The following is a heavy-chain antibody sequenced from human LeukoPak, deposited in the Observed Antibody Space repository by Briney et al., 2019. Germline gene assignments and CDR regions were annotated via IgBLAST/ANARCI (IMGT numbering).Heavy chain of an antibody. V-gene: IGHV3-21*01. D-gene: IGHD1-7*01. Sequence: TGGSLRLSCAASGFTFSSYSMNWVRKAPGKGLEWVSSISSSSSYIYYADSVKGRFTISRDNAKNSLYLQMNSLRAEDTAVYYCARGTTRGLDYWGQGTLVTVSS. CDR3: ARGTTRGLDY. J-gene: IGHJ4*02. CDR1: GFTFSSYS. CDR2: ISSSSSYI.